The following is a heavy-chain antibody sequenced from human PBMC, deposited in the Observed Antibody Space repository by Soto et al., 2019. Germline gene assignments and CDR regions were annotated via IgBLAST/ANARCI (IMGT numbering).Heavy chain of an antibody. Sequence: SETLSLTCTVSGGSVSSNSYSWGWIRQSPGKGLEWIGTIYSAQKTFYHPSLLSRVTISVDTSMNELSLTLSSVSAADTAVYYCARGPSGDKVASWGQGTLVTVSS. D-gene: IGHD7-27*01. CDR2: IYSAQKT. CDR1: GGSVSSNSYS. CDR3: ARGPSGDKVAS. J-gene: IGHJ4*02. V-gene: IGHV4-39*01.